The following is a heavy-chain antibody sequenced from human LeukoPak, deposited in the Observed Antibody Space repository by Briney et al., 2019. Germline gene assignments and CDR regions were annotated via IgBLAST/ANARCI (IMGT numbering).Heavy chain of an antibody. CDR2: INWNGGST. V-gene: IGHV3-20*04. CDR1: GFTFSNFA. J-gene: IGHJ4*02. D-gene: IGHD6-6*01. Sequence: PGGSLRLSCAASGFTFSNFAMSWVRQAPGKGLEWVSGINWNGGSTGYADSVKGRFTISRDNAKNSLYLQMNSLRAEDTALYYCAREGSSSSIDYWGQGTLVTVSS. CDR3: AREGSSSSIDY.